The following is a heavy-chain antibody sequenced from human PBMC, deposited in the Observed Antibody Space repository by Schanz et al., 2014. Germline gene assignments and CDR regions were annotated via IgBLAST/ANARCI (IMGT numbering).Heavy chain of an antibody. D-gene: IGHD3-10*01. Sequence: EVQLVESGGGLVQPGGSLRLSCAASGFTFSDSWMHWVRQAPGKGLVWVSRTSNDGSFTTFADSVKGRFTISRDNSKNTLDLQMSSLRADDTAVYYCVKEGTVVSGSPRDYWGQGALVIVS. CDR1: GFTFSDSW. CDR2: TSNDGSFT. V-gene: IGHV3-74*01. CDR3: VKEGTVVSGSPRDY. J-gene: IGHJ4*02.